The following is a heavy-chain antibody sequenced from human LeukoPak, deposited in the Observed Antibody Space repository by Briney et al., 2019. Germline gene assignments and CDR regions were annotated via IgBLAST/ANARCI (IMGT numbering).Heavy chain of an antibody. J-gene: IGHJ4*02. D-gene: IGHD5-12*01. CDR2: ISSSGSTI. Sequence: TGGSLRLSCAASGFTFSDYYMSWIRQAPGKGLEWVSYISSSGSTIYYADSVKGRFTISRDNAKNSLYLQMNSLRAEDTAVYYCARNSGYAIDQGLFDYWGQGTLVTVSS. V-gene: IGHV3-11*01. CDR3: ARNSGYAIDQGLFDY. CDR1: GFTFSDYY.